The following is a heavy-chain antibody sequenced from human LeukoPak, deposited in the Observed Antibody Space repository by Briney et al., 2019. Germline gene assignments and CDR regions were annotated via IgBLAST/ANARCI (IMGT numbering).Heavy chain of an antibody. D-gene: IGHD1-7*01. J-gene: IGHJ4*02. CDR3: TREAAPGNWNYEDY. Sequence: GGSLRLSCAASGFTFSSYAMHLVRQAPGKGLEWVAVISYDGSNKYYADSVKGRFTISRDNSKNTLYLQMNSLRAEDTAVYYCTREAAPGNWNYEDYWGQGTLVAVSS. V-gene: IGHV3-30-3*01. CDR2: ISYDGSNK. CDR1: GFTFSSYA.